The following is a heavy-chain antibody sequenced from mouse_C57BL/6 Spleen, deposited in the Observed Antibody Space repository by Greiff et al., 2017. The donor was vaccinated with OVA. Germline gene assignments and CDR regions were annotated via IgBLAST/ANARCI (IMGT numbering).Heavy chain of an antibody. CDR3: GRCRLAGFYDWYVDV. Sequence: QVQLKQSGAELAKPGASVKLSCKASGYTFTSYWMHWVNQRPGQGLEWIGYINPGSGYTKYNQTVKDKATVTADQSSSTAYMQLSSLTSEDSAVYYCGRCRLAGFYDWYVDVWGTGTTVTVAS. J-gene: IGHJ1*03. V-gene: IGHV1-7*01. D-gene: IGHD1-1*01. CDR2: INPGSGYT. CDR1: GYTFTSYW.